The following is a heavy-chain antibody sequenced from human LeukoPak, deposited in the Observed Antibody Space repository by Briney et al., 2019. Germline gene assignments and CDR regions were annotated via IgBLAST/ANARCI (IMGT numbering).Heavy chain of an antibody. V-gene: IGHV4-39*01. J-gene: IGHJ6*03. Sequence: SETLSLXCTVSGGSISSSHYYWGWIRQSPGKGLEWIGSIYYSGTTYYNPPLESRVTISDDTSKNRFSLMLTSLTAADTAVYYCARQSSDYYYYYIDVWGEGTTVIVSS. CDR2: IYYSGTT. CDR1: GGSISSSHYY. CDR3: ARQSSDYYYYYIDV.